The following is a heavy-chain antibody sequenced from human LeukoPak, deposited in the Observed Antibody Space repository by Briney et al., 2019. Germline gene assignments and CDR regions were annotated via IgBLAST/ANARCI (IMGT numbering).Heavy chain of an antibody. Sequence: ASVKVSCKASGYTFTTYAMSWVRQAPGQGLEWMGWISPHNGNTSYAQKLQGRVTMTTDTSTSTAYMELRSLRSDDTAVYYCARELPRSGSSFRFFDYWGQGTLVTVSS. J-gene: IGHJ4*02. CDR1: GYTFTTYA. D-gene: IGHD6-6*01. CDR3: ARELPRSGSSFRFFDY. V-gene: IGHV1-18*01. CDR2: ISPHNGNT.